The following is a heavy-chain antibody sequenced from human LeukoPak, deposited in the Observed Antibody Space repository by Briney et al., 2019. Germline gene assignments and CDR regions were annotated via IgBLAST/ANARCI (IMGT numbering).Heavy chain of an antibody. Sequence: RSGGSLRLSCAASGFTFSNYEMNWVRQAPGKGLEWVSYISSSGSTIYYADSVKGRFTISRDNAKNSLYLQMNSLRAEDTAVYYCARYRRGIDAFDIWGQGTMVTVSS. V-gene: IGHV3-48*03. CDR3: ARYRRGIDAFDI. J-gene: IGHJ3*02. CDR2: ISSSGSTI. D-gene: IGHD1-14*01. CDR1: GFTFSNYE.